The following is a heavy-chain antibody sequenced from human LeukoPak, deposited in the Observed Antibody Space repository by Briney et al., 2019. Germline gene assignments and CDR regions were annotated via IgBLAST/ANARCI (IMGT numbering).Heavy chain of an antibody. Sequence: SETLSLTCTVSGGSISTYYWSWVRQPPGKGLEWIGYIYYSGGTNYNPSLKSRVTISVDTSKNQFSLKLSSVTAAGTAVYYCARGGWYSSSWSFDYWGQGTLVTVSS. CDR1: GGSISTYY. V-gene: IGHV4-59*01. CDR3: ARGGWYSSSWSFDY. J-gene: IGHJ4*02. CDR2: IYYSGGT. D-gene: IGHD6-13*01.